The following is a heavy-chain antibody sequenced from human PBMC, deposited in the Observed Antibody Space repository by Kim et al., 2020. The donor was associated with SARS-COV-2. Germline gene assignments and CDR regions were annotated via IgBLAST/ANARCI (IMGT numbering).Heavy chain of an antibody. CDR3: ARASALIGPKNKRYGMDV. CDR2: INSDGSST. D-gene: IGHD2-8*01. CDR1: GFTFSSYW. V-gene: IGHV3-74*01. Sequence: GGSLRLSCAASGFTFSSYWMHWVRQAPGKGLVWVSRINSDGSSTSYADSVKGRFTISRDNAKNTLYLQMNSLRAEDTAVYYCARASALIGPKNKRYGMDVWGQGTTVTVSS. J-gene: IGHJ6*02.